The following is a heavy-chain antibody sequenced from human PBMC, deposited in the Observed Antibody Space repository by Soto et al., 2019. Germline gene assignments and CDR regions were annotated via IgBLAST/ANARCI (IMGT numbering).Heavy chain of an antibody. CDR2: ISSSSSYI. D-gene: IGHD5-12*01. CDR3: ARGSDVDIVATSDY. Sequence: EVQLVESGGGLVKPGGSLRLSCAASGFTFSSYSMNWVRQAPGKGLEWVSSISSSSSYIYYADSVKGRFTISRDNAKNSLYLQMNSLRAEDTAVYYCARGSDVDIVATSDYWGQGTLVTVSS. J-gene: IGHJ4*02. CDR1: GFTFSSYS. V-gene: IGHV3-21*01.